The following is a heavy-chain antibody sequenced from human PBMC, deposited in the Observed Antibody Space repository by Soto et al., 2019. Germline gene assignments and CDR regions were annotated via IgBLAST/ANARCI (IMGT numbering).Heavy chain of an antibody. J-gene: IGHJ4*02. CDR1: GDTFTDYY. V-gene: IGHV1-46*01. CDR3: ARGGHVVVVTAALDY. CDR2: VNPSGGHT. D-gene: IGHD2-21*02. Sequence: QVQLMQSGAEVKKPGASVKVSCKASGDTFTDYYIHWVRQAPGQGLEWMGTVNPSGGHTTYAQHFRGRVTMTRDTSTSTLYMELTSLTSDDTAIYYYARGGHVVVVTAALDYWGQGTLVTVSS.